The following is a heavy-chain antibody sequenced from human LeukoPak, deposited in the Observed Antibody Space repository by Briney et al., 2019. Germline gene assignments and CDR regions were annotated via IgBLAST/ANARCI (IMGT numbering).Heavy chain of an antibody. CDR2: IIPIFGTA. J-gene: IGHJ4*02. D-gene: IGHD2-15*01. CDR1: GGTFSSYA. V-gene: IGHV1-69*05. CDR3: VVVAIFDY. Sequence: SVKVSCKASGGTFSSYAISWVRQAPGQGLEWMGGIIPIFGTANYAQKLQGRVTMTTDTSTSTAYMELRSLRSDDTAVYYCVVVAIFDYWGQGTLVTVSS.